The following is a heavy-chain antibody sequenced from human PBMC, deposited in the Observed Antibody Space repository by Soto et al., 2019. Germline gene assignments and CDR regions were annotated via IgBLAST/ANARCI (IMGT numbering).Heavy chain of an antibody. D-gene: IGHD7-27*01. CDR2: IYDGGRT. Sequence: QVQLQESGPGLVKPSQTLSLTCTVSGGSISTVDYWWSWIRQSPDMGLEWIGHIYDGGRTYNNPSLEIPVTMSVDTSKIQLSLTFSSVSAADTAVYYCARGPSGDKADSWGQRTLVTVSS. CDR3: ARGPSGDKADS. CDR1: GGSISTVDYW. J-gene: IGHJ4*02. V-gene: IGHV4-30-4*01.